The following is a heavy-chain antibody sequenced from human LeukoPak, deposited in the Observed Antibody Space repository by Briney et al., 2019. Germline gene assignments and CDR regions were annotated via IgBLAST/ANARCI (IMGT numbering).Heavy chain of an antibody. CDR1: GFTFSSYG. D-gene: IGHD2-2*01. J-gene: IGHJ3*02. CDR3: AKDLAPVPAAYDAFDI. CDR2: ISYDGSNK. Sequence: GGSLRLSCAASGFTFSSYGMHWVRQAPGKGLEWVAVISYDGSNKYYADSVKGRFTISRDNSKNTLYLQMNSLRAEDTAVYYCAKDLAPVPAAYDAFDIRGQGTMVTVSS. V-gene: IGHV3-30*18.